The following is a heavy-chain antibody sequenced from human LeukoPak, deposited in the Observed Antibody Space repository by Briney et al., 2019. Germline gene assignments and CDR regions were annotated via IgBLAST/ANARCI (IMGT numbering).Heavy chain of an antibody. CDR3: ARDATQYLRYGYFDS. CDR2: INNVASHI. CDR1: GFTFSDSA. V-gene: IGHV3-21*01. Sequence: GGSLRLSSAASGFTFSDSAMNWVRQAPGKGLEWVSSINNVASHIYYADSVRGRFTISRDNAKNLVSLQMNNLRAEDTAVYYCARDATQYLRYGYFDSWGQGILVTVSS. D-gene: IGHD3-9*01. J-gene: IGHJ4*02.